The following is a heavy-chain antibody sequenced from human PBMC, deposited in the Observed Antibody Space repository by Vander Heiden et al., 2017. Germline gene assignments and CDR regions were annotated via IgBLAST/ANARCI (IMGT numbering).Heavy chain of an antibody. CDR1: GGSFSGYY. CDR3: ARSWFTRGRGRMRNFQH. Sequence: QVQLQQWGAGLLKPSETLSLTCAVYGGSFSGYYWSWIRQPPGKGLEWIGEINHSGSTNYNPSLKSRVTISVDTSKNQFSLKMSSVTAADTAVYYCARSWFTRGRGRMRNFQHWGQGTLVTVSS. V-gene: IGHV4-34*01. CDR2: INHSGST. J-gene: IGHJ1*01. D-gene: IGHD3-10*01.